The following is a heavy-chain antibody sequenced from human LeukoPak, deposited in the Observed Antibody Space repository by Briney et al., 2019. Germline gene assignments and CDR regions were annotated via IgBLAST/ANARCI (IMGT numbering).Heavy chain of an antibody. CDR1: GYTFTCYY. V-gene: IGHV1-2*02. J-gene: IGHJ4*02. D-gene: IGHD3-10*01. Sequence: GASVKVSCKASGYTFTCYYMHWVRQAPGQGLEWMGWINPNSGGTNYAQKFQGRVTMTRDTSISTAYMELSRLRSDDTAVYYCARGFPMVRVVIDYWGQGTLVTVSS. CDR3: ARGFPMVRVVIDY. CDR2: INPNSGGT.